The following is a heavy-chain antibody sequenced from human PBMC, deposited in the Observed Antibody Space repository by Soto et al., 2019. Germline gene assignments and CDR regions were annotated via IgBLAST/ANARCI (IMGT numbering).Heavy chain of an antibody. Sequence: SQTLSLTCAISGDSVSSNSAAWNWIRQSPSRGLEWLGRTYYRSKWYNDYAVSVKSRITINPDTSKNQFSLQLNSVTPEDTAVYYCAREHIVVVPAARGKWFDPWGQGTMVTVSS. CDR1: GDSVSSNSAA. D-gene: IGHD2-2*01. CDR3: AREHIVVVPAARGKWFDP. CDR2: TYYRSKWYN. V-gene: IGHV6-1*01. J-gene: IGHJ5*02.